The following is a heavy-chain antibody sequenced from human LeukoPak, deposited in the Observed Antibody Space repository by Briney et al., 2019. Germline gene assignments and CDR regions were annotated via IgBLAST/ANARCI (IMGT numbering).Heavy chain of an antibody. CDR1: GFTVSGNY. CDR3: ARRAGGYSHPYDY. D-gene: IGHD4-23*01. CDR2: IYSGGTT. J-gene: IGHJ4*02. Sequence: PGRSLRLSCAVSGFTVSGNYMSWVRQAPGKGLEWVSLIYSGGTTYYADSVKGRFTISRDNSKNTLYLQMNSLRAEDTAVYYCARRAGGYSHPYDYWGQGTLVTVSS. V-gene: IGHV3-53*01.